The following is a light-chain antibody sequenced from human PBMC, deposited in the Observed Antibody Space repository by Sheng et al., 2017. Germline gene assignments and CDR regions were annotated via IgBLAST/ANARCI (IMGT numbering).Light chain of an antibody. V-gene: IGKV3-15*01. CDR3: QQYNSWPG. J-gene: IGKJ3*01. Sequence: EIVMTQSPATLSLSPGERATLSCRASQSVSSNVAWYQQKPGLAPRLLIYGASSRATGFPARLSGSGSGTEFTLTISSLQSEDFAVYYCQQYNSWPGFGPGTRVD. CDR2: GAS. CDR1: QSVSSN.